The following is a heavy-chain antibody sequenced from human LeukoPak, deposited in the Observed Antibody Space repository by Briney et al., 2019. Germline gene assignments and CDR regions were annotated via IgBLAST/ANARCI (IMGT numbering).Heavy chain of an antibody. D-gene: IGHD5-24*01. J-gene: IGHJ4*02. CDR1: GFTFSSYW. V-gene: IGHV3-74*01. CDR2: INSDGGST. Sequence: PGGSLRLFCTASGFTFSSYWMHWVRQAPGKGLVWVSRINSDGGSTSYAYSVKGRFTISRDNAKNTLYLQMNSLRAEDTAVYYCARRIQGMAPYYFDYWGQGTLVTVSS. CDR3: ARRIQGMAPYYFDY.